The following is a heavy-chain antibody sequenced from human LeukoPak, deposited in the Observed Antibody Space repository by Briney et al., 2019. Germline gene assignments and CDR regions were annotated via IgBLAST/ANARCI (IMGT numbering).Heavy chain of an antibody. D-gene: IGHD2-2*01. Sequence: SETLSLTCAVYGGSFSGYYWSWIRQPPGKGLEWIGEINHSGSTNYNPSLKSRATISVDTSKNQFSLKLSSVTAADTAVYYCARTVVPAAPDDYWGQGTLVTVSS. J-gene: IGHJ4*02. CDR2: INHSGST. V-gene: IGHV4-34*01. CDR3: ARTVVPAAPDDY. CDR1: GGSFSGYY.